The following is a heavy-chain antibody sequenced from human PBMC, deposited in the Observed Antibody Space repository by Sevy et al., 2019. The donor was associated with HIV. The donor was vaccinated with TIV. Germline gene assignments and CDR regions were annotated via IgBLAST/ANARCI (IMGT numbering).Heavy chain of an antibody. Sequence: GESLKISCQGSGYSFTSHWIGWVRHMPRKGLEWMGIIYPEDSETRYSPSFQGQVTFSADKSISTAYLQWSSLKASDTAMYYCATSPSGYFDSSGYYIYWGQGTLVTVSS. CDR1: GYSFTSHW. D-gene: IGHD3-22*01. CDR3: ATSPSGYFDSSGYYIY. J-gene: IGHJ4*02. CDR2: IYPEDSET. V-gene: IGHV5-51*01.